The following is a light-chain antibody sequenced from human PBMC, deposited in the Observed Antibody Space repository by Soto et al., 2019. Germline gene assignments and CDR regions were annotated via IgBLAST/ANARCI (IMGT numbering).Light chain of an antibody. CDR2: AAS. CDR1: QSIRTY. V-gene: IGKV1-8*01. CDR3: QQYYIYPPT. Sequence: AIRMTQSPSSFSASTGDRVTITCRASQSIRTYLAWYQQIPGRAPKLLIFAASTLQRGVPSRFSGSGSGTDFTLTISCLQSEDFATYYCQQYYIYPPTFGGGTKVEIK. J-gene: IGKJ4*01.